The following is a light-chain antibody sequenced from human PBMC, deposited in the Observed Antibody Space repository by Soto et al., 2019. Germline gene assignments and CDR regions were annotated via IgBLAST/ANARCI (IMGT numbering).Light chain of an antibody. V-gene: IGKV1-5*03. CDR1: QSISSR. CDR3: QEYDGHCT. J-gene: IGKJ2*02. Sequence: DIQMTHSPSTLSASVGDRVTITCRASQSISSRLAWYQQKAGKAPKLLIYRASTLESGVPSRFSGSGSGTEFTLTISSLQPDDFATYFCQEYDGHCTFGQGTKLEIK. CDR2: RAS.